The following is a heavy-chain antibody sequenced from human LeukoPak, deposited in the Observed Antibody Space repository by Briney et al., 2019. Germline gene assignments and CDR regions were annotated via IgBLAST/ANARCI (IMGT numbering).Heavy chain of an antibody. CDR2: INHSGST. D-gene: IGHD2-2*01. J-gene: IGHJ4*02. CDR1: GGSFSGYS. CDR3: ARGRGRIVVVPAAMRFVG. V-gene: IGHV4-34*01. Sequence: PSETLSLTCAVYGGSFSGYSWSWVRQPPGKGLEWIGEINHSGSTNYNPSLKSRVTISVDTSKNQFSLKLISVTAADTAVYYCARGRGRIVVVPAAMRFVGWGQATLVTVSS.